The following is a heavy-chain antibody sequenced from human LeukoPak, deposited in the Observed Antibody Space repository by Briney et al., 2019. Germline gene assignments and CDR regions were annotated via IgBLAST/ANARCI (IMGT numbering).Heavy chain of an antibody. Sequence: SETLSLTCAVYGGSFSGYYWSWIRQPPGKGLEWIGEINHSGSTNYNPSLKSRVTISVDTSKNQFSLKLSSVTAADTAVYYCARSPIHAFDIWGQGTMVTVSS. CDR3: ARSPIHAFDI. V-gene: IGHV4-34*01. CDR2: INHSGST. CDR1: GGSFSGYY. J-gene: IGHJ3*02.